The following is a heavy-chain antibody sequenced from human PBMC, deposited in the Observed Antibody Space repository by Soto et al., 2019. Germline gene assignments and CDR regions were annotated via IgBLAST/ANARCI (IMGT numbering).Heavy chain of an antibody. CDR2: ISYDGNNK. V-gene: IGHV3-30*18. CDR3: AKVEYSSGWYGYFQQ. D-gene: IGHD6-19*01. J-gene: IGHJ1*01. Sequence: QVQLLESGGGVVQPGRSLRLSCAASGFTFSIYAMHWVRQAPGKGLEWVAVISYDGNNKYYADSVKGRFTISRDNSKNTLDLQMDSLGVEDTAVYDCAKVEYSSGWYGYFQQWGQGTLVSV. CDR1: GFTFSIYA.